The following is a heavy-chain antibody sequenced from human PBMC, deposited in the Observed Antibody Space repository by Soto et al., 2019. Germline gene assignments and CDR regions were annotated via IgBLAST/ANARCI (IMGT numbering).Heavy chain of an antibody. D-gene: IGHD3-3*01. V-gene: IGHV1-3*01. Sequence: QSQLVPSEAEVKRPGASVKVSCKASGNYFSGYTIHWMRHAPGQRLAWMGWVNLGDGNTRYSQKSQGRVTITRDTSARTGYMELSSVTSEDTGIYFWAKGLWSARTAGYYFDYLGQGTLVTVSS. CDR1: GNYFSGYT. CDR3: AKGLWSARTAGYYFDY. J-gene: IGHJ4*02. CDR2: VNLGDGNT.